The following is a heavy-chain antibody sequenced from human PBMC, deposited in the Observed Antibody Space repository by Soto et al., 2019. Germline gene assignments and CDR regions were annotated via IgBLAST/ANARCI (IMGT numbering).Heavy chain of an antibody. CDR1: GGTFSSYA. CDR3: ASTLRTWYYYGMDV. CDR2: IIPIFGTA. Sequence: QVQLVQSGAEVKKPGSSVKVSCKASGGTFSSYAISWVRQAPGQGLEWMGGIIPIFGTANYAQKFQGRVTITADESTSTAYVELSSLSSEDTAVYYCASTLRTWYYYGMDVWGQGTTVTVSS. V-gene: IGHV1-69*12. J-gene: IGHJ6*02. D-gene: IGHD1-1*01.